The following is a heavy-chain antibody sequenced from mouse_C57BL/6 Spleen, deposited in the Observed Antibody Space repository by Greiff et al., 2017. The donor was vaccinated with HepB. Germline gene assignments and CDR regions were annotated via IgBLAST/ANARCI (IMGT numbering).Heavy chain of an antibody. CDR1: GYTFTSYT. J-gene: IGHJ2*01. Sequence: VQLQQSGAELARPGASVKMSCKASGYTFTSYTMHWVKQRPGQGLEWIGYINPSSGYTKYNQKFKDKATLTADKSSSTAYMQLSSLTSEDSAVYYCARDLGGSTGRGHGGQGTTLTVSS. V-gene: IGHV1-4*01. D-gene: IGHD4-1*01. CDR3: ARDLGGSTGRGH. CDR2: INPSSGYT.